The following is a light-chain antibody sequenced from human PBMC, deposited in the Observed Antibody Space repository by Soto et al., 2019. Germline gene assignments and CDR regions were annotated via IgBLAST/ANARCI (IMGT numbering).Light chain of an antibody. CDR3: QQSYSTPWT. J-gene: IGKJ1*01. Sequence: DIQMTQSPSSLSASVGDRVTITCRASQSISSYLNWYQQKPGKVPNLLIHATSSLQSGVPSRFSGSGSGTDFTLTVSSLQPEDFATYYCQQSYSTPWTFGQGTKVEIK. V-gene: IGKV1-39*01. CDR1: QSISSY. CDR2: ATS.